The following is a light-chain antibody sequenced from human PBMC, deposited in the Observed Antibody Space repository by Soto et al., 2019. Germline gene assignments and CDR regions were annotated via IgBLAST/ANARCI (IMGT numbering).Light chain of an antibody. CDR1: QSVSSSS. J-gene: IGKJ5*01. CDR2: GAS. V-gene: IGKV3-20*01. Sequence: EILFTQSPGTLCLSPGERVTLSCRASQSVSSSSLAWYQQKPGQAPRLLIYGASSRATGIPDRFSGSGAGTDCTRTISRLEPEDFQVDYCQQYGSSPITFGQGTRLEIK. CDR3: QQYGSSPIT.